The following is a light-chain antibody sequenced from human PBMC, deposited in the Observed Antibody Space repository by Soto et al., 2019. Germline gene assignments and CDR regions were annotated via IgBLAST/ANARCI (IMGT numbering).Light chain of an antibody. J-gene: IGKJ1*01. CDR3: QQYNKWPWT. Sequence: EIVMTQSPATLSVSPGERATLSCRASQSVSSNLAWYQQKPGQAPRLLIYGASTRATGIPARFSGSGSGTEFTLTISSLQSEAFAVYYCQQYNKWPWTFGQGTKGEIK. CDR1: QSVSSN. CDR2: GAS. V-gene: IGKV3-15*01.